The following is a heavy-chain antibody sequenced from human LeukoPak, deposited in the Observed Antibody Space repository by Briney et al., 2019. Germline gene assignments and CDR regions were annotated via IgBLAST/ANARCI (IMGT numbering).Heavy chain of an antibody. V-gene: IGHV1-8*01. CDR3: ARGPYSYDSSASGHSTD. CDR1: GYTFTSFD. Sequence: ASVKVSCKASGYTFTSFDIHWVRQATGQGLEWMGWMIPHSGNTGYAQKFQGRVTMTRNTSISTAYMELSSLRSDDTAVYYCARGPYSYDSSASGHSTDWGQGTLVTVSS. J-gene: IGHJ4*02. CDR2: MIPHSGNT. D-gene: IGHD3-22*01.